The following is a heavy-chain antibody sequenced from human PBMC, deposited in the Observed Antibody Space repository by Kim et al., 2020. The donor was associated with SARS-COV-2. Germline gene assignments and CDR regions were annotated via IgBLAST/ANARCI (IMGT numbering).Heavy chain of an antibody. Sequence: STIYYADSVKGRFTISRDNAKNSLYLQMNSLRDEDTAVYYCARDLLPFDYWGQGTLVTVSS. CDR3: ARDLLPFDY. CDR2: STI. J-gene: IGHJ4*02. D-gene: IGHD3-10*01. V-gene: IGHV3-48*02.